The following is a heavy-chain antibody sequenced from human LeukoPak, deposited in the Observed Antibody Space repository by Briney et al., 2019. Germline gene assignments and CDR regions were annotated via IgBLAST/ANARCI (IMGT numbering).Heavy chain of an antibody. CDR2: IYYTRGT. CDR1: GSSITSVSHY. CDR3: ARRWGNIVGVTYEY. Sequence: PSETLSLTCTISGSSITSVSHYWGWIRQPPGKGLEWIGDIYYTRGTYYSPSLRRRFTMSVHTSENQFSLRLNSVTAVDTAVYYCARRWGNIVGVTYEYWGQGTLVTVSS. J-gene: IGHJ4*02. D-gene: IGHD3-16*01. V-gene: IGHV4-39*01.